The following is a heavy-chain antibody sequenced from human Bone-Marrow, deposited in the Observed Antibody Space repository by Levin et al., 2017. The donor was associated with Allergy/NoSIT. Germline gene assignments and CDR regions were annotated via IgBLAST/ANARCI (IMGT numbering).Heavy chain of an antibody. V-gene: IGHV3-48*03. CDR3: ARVAIATWYFDL. D-gene: IGHD6-13*01. Sequence: LSLTCAASGFTFSSYEMNWVRQAPGKGLEWVSYISSSGSTIYYADSVKGRFTISRDNAKNSLYLQMNSLRAEDTAVYYCARVAIATWYFDLWGRGTLVTVSS. J-gene: IGHJ2*01. CDR1: GFTFSSYE. CDR2: ISSSGSTI.